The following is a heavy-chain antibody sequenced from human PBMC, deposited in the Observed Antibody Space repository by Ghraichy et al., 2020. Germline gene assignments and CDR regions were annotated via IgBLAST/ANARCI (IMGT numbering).Heavy chain of an antibody. CDR1: GGSFSGYY. D-gene: IGHD3-3*01. J-gene: IGHJ1*01. CDR3: AREGQRFLEWRTTHWRRSYSFQH. CDR2: INHSGST. V-gene: IGHV4-34*01. Sequence: SETLSLTCAVYGGSFSGYYWSWIRQPPGKGLEWIGEINHSGSTNYNPSLKSRVTISVDTSKNQFSLKLSSVTAADTAVYYCAREGQRFLEWRTTHWRRSYSFQHWGQGTLVTVSS.